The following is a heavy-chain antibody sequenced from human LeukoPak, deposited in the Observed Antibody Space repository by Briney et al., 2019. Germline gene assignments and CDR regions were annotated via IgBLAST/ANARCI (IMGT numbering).Heavy chain of an antibody. CDR3: ARSSLDSRYYFGMDV. Sequence: SETLSLTCTVSGGSISSYYWSWIRQPPGGGLEWIGYIYYSGSTNYNPSLKRRVTISLDTSKSQFSLKLRSVTAADTAVYYCARSSLDSRYYFGMDVWGQGTTVTVSS. V-gene: IGHV4-59*01. J-gene: IGHJ6*02. CDR2: IYYSGST. D-gene: IGHD2-15*01. CDR1: GGSISSYY.